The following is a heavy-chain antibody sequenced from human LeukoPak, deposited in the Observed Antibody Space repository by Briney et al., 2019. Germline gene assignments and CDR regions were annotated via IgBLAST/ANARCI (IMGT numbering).Heavy chain of an antibody. Sequence: PSETLSLTCAVSGYSMASGYYWGWSRQPPGKGLELIASIYHSGSASYNPSLRSRVTISLDTSKNDFSLKLSSVTAADTAVYYCARLPHCDGARCHGGGYYLDYWGRGILVTVSS. CDR1: GYSMASGYY. J-gene: IGHJ4*02. CDR2: IYHSGSA. CDR3: ARLPHCDGARCHGGGYYLDY. D-gene: IGHD2-21*01. V-gene: IGHV4-38-2*01.